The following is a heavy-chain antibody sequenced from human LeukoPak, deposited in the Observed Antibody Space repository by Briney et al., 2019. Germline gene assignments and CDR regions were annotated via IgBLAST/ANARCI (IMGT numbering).Heavy chain of an antibody. CDR3: ARGVPLVDYYDSSGYLRYFDY. CDR1: GYTFTSYA. J-gene: IGHJ4*02. CDR2: INTNTGNP. Sequence: GASVKVSCKASGYTFTSYAMNWVRQAPGQGLEWMGWINTNTGNPTYAQGFTGRSVFSLDTAVSTAYLQISSLKAEDTAVYYCARGVPLVDYYDSSGYLRYFDYWGQGTLVTVSS. V-gene: IGHV7-4-1*02. D-gene: IGHD3-22*01.